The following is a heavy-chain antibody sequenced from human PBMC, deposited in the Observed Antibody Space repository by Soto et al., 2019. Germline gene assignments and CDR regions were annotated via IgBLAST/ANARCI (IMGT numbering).Heavy chain of an antibody. CDR3: AHEEIVSGRSSHHHYYGMDV. J-gene: IGHJ6*02. CDR1: GGTFSSYA. Sequence: QVQLVQSGAEVKKPGSSVKVSCKASGGTFSSYAISWVRQAPGQGLEWMGGIIPIFGTANYAQKFQGRVTITADESTSTAYMELSSLSSEDPAVYYCAHEEIVSGRSSHHHYYGMDVWGQGTTVTVSS. CDR2: IIPIFGTA. V-gene: IGHV1-69*12. D-gene: IGHD1-26*01.